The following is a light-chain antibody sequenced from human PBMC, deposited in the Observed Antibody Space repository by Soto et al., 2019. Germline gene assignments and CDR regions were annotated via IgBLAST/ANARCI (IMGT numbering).Light chain of an antibody. J-gene: IGLJ3*02. Sequence: QSVLTQPHSVSGSPGQSVTISCTGNNSDVGRYDSVSWYQQLPGKAPKIIISAVRQRPSGVPDRFSGSKSGNTASLTISGLQADDEADYFCFSYTANDNWVFGGGTKVTVL. CDR2: AVR. V-gene: IGLV2-11*01. CDR3: FSYTANDNWV. CDR1: NSDVGRYDS.